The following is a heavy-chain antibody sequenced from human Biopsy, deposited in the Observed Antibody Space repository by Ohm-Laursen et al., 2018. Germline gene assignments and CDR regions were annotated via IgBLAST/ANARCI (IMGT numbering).Heavy chain of an antibody. V-gene: IGHV3-53*01. Sequence: SLRLSCAASGIIVNDHYMSWVRQAPGKGLEWVSSLHDRGVTYYADSVKGRFTISGDNSKNTLYLQMNGLRAEDTAVYFCQGGHLPPGQFYGVDAWGQGTTVTVSS. D-gene: IGHD3-16*01. CDR1: GIIVNDHY. J-gene: IGHJ6*02. CDR2: LHDRGVT. CDR3: QGGHLPPGQFYGVDA.